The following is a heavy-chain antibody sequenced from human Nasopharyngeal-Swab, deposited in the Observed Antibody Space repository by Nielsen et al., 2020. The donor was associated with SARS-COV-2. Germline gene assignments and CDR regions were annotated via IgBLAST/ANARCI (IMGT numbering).Heavy chain of an antibody. CDR1: GYTFTGYY. CDR3: ARVGLVGARYYYGMDV. J-gene: IGHJ6*02. V-gene: IGHV1-2*02. CDR2: INPNSGGT. D-gene: IGHD1-26*01. Sequence: ASVKVSCKASGYTFTGYYMHWVRQAPGQGLEWMGWINPNSGGTNYAQKFQGRVTMTRDTSISKAYMELSRLRSDDTAVYYCARVGLVGARYYYGMDVWGQGTTVTVSS.